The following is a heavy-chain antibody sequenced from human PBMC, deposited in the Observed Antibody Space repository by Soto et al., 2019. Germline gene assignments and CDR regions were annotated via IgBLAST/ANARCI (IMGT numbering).Heavy chain of an antibody. J-gene: IGHJ4*02. Sequence: GGSLRLSCAASGFTFSSYAMSWVRQAPGKGLEWVSAISGSGGSTYYADSVKGRFTISRDNSKNTLYLQMNSLRAEDTAVYYCEKEWDGVRYSSGWYYFDYWGQGTLVTVSS. CDR2: ISGSGGST. D-gene: IGHD6-19*01. CDR1: GFTFSSYA. V-gene: IGHV3-23*01. CDR3: EKEWDGVRYSSGWYYFDY.